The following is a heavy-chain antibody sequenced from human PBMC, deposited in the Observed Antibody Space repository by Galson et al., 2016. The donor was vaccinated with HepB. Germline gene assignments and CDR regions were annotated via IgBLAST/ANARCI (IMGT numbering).Heavy chain of an antibody. CDR3: AKKEGVAARNHYYSYHGMDV. J-gene: IGHJ6*02. V-gene: IGHV1-18*01. D-gene: IGHD6-6*01. CDR2: ISPYSGNT. CDR1: GYTFTTYG. Sequence: SVKVSCKASGYTFTTYGISWVRQAPGQGLEWMGRISPYSGNTNYAQKFQGRVTMSTDTSTSTAYMELRSLRSDDTAVYYCAKKEGVAARNHYYSYHGMDVWGRGTTVTVSS.